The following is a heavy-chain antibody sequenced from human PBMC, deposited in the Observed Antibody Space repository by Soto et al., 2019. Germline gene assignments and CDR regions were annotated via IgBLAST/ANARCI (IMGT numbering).Heavy chain of an antibody. CDR3: ARDLPYGDYNY. Sequence: SETLSLTCTVSGGSISSYYWSWIRQPPGKGLEWIGYIYYSGSTNYNPSLKSRVTISVDTSKNQFSLKLSSVTAADTAVYYCARDLPYGDYNYWGQGTLVTVSS. CDR2: IYYSGST. CDR1: GGSISSYY. J-gene: IGHJ4*02. V-gene: IGHV4-59*01. D-gene: IGHD4-17*01.